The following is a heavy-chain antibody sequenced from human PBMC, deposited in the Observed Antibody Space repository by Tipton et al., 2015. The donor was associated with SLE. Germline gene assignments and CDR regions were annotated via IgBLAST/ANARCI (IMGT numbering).Heavy chain of an antibody. D-gene: IGHD3-22*01. Sequence: TLSLTCTVSGGSISSGGYYWSWIRQHPGKGLEWIGYIYYSGSTYYNPSPKSRVTISVDTSKNQFSLKLSSVTAADTAVYYCARDRVVVNAFDIWGQGTMVTVSS. CDR3: ARDRVVVNAFDI. J-gene: IGHJ3*02. CDR1: GGSISSGGYY. V-gene: IGHV4-31*03. CDR2: IYYSGST.